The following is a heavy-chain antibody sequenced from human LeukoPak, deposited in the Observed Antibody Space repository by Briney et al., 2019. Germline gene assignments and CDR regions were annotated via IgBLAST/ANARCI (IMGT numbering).Heavy chain of an antibody. D-gene: IGHD2-15*01. CDR1: GFTFSNAW. CDR3: ARDRCNGGTCYLSVLDY. J-gene: IGHJ4*02. V-gene: IGHV3-30-3*01. Sequence: GGSLRLSCAASGFTFSNAWMSWVRQAPGKGLEWVAVISYDGSNKYYADSVKGRFTISRDNSKNTLYLQMNSLRAEDTAVYYCARDRCNGGTCYLSVLDYWGQGTLVTVSS. CDR2: ISYDGSNK.